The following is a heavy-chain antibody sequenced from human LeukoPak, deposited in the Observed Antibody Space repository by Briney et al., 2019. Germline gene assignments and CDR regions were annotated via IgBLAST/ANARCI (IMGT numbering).Heavy chain of an antibody. CDR2: INPSGGST. V-gene: IGHV1-46*01. D-gene: IGHD3-16*02. J-gene: IGHJ4*02. CDR1: GYTFTSYY. CDR3: ARGSDYVWGSYRTFDY. Sequence: ASVKVSCKASGYTFTSYYMHWVRQAPGQGLEWMGIINPSGGSTSYAQKFQGRVTMTRDTSTSTVYMELSSLRSEDTAVYYCARGSDYVWGSYRTFDYWGQGTLVTVSS.